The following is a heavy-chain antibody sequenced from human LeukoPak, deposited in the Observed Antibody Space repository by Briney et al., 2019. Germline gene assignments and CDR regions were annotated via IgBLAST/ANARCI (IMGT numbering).Heavy chain of an antibody. V-gene: IGHV4-39*07. D-gene: IGHD1-1*01. CDR2: FYYSGGT. J-gene: IGHJ4*02. CDR3: ARDGNAL. CDR1: GGSISSSTYY. Sequence: SETLSLTCTVSGGSISSSTYYWGWIRQPPGKGLEWIGSFYYSGGTYYNPSLKSRVTISIDTSKNQFSLKLRSVTAADTAVYYCARDGNALWGQGTLVTVSS.